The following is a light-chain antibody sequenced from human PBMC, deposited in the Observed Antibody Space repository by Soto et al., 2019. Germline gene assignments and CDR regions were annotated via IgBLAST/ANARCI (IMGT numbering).Light chain of an antibody. CDR3: QQVNSYPDFT. CDR1: QGISNF. Sequence: DIQLTQSPSFLSASVGDRVTITCRASQGISNFLAWYQQKPGTAPKLLIFAASTLQSGVPSRFSGSGTGTEFTLTISSLQPEDFATSHCQQVNSYPDFTFGPGTKVHI. J-gene: IGKJ3*01. CDR2: AAS. V-gene: IGKV1-9*01.